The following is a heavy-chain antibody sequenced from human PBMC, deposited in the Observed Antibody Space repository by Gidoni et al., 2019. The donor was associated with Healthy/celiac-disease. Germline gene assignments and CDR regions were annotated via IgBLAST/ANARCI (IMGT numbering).Heavy chain of an antibody. Sequence: EVQLVESGGGWVPPGGSLRLPCAPSGFTVSSNYMSWVRQAPGKGLEWVSVIYSGGSTYYADSVKGRFTISRDNSKNTLYLQMNSLRAEDTAVYYCAREQQLVGAFDIWGQGTMVTVSS. CDR1: GFTVSSNY. D-gene: IGHD6-6*01. CDR3: AREQQLVGAFDI. CDR2: IYSGGST. V-gene: IGHV3-66*01. J-gene: IGHJ3*02.